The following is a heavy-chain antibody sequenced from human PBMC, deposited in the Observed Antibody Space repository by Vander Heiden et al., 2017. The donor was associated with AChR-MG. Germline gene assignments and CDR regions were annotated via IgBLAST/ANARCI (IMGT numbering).Heavy chain of an antibody. CDR3: ARDVLLSRGWYGGGFDP. J-gene: IGHJ5*02. D-gene: IGHD6-19*01. V-gene: IGHV1-46*03. CDR2: INPNGGRT. Sequence: QVQLVQSGAEVKKPGASMKVSCKASGYTFTSYYIHWVRQAPGQGLEWMGIINPNGGRTTYAQKFQGRVTMTRDTSTGTVYMELSSLTSEDTAVYYCARDVLLSRGWYGGGFDPWGQGTLVTVSS. CDR1: GYTFTSYY.